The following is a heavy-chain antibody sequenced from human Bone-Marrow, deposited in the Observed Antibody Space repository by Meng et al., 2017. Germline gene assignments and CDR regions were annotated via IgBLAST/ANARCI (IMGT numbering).Heavy chain of an antibody. V-gene: IGHV4-4*02. CDR1: GRSISSPNW. D-gene: IGHD1-26*01. CDR2: IYHSGST. CDR3: ARVIYRPSGHNYFDP. J-gene: IGHJ5*02. Sequence: QRRMKEPAPGLVKPSGTLPLPCAVSGRSISSPNWWSWVRQPPGRGLEWIGEIYHSGSTTYNPSLLSQVTISVDKSKNQFSLKLSSVTAADTAIYYCARVIYRPSGHNYFDPWGQGTLVTVSS.